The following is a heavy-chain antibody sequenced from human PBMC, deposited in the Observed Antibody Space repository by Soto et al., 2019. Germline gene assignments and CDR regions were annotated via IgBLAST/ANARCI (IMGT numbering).Heavy chain of an antibody. V-gene: IGHV1-8*01. D-gene: IGHD3-3*01. CDR2: MNHLQGLSTT. Sequence: QVQLVQSGAEVKRPGASVKVSCKASGYTFSSHDIIWVRQPAGQGLEWMGWMNHLQGLSTTPYLPNFRGRVVRTRDTFLSTAYLELSGLRSDDTAVYFCARGSTADYDFWANPRGDWLDLWGQGTLLTVSS. CDR3: ARGSTADYDFWANPRGDWLDL. J-gene: IGHJ5*02. CDR1: GYTFSSHD.